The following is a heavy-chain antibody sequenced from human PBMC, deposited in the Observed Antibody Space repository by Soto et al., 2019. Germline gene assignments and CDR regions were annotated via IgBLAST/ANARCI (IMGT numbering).Heavy chain of an antibody. D-gene: IGHD6-13*01. V-gene: IGHV3-23*01. CDR3: ARGRLAAGGLDA. Sequence: GGSLRLSCAASGFTFSSYAMSWVRQAPGKGLEWVSAISGSGGSTYYADSVKGRFTISRDNSKNTLYLQMNSLRAEDTAVYYCARGRLAAGGLDAWGKGTTVTVSS. CDR1: GFTFSSYA. J-gene: IGHJ6*04. CDR2: ISGSGGST.